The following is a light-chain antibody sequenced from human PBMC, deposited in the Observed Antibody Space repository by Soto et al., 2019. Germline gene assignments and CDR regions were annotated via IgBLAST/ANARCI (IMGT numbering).Light chain of an antibody. CDR3: HQYNYYRPT. J-gene: IGKJ1*01. Sequence: DIQVTQSPSTLSASVGDRVTITCRASQPISTWLAWYQEEPGKAPKLLIYDASSLEGGVPSRFSGSGSGTEFTLTISSLQPDDFATYYCHQYNYYRPTFGQGTKVEIK. CDR2: DAS. V-gene: IGKV1-5*01. CDR1: QPISTW.